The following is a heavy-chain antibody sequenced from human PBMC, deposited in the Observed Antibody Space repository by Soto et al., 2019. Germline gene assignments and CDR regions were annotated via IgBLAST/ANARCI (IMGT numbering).Heavy chain of an antibody. CDR3: AKDVTVDIVNTPGY. J-gene: IGHJ4*02. V-gene: IGHV3-30*18. Sequence: GGSLRLSCVASGFTFSSYAIHWFRQAPGKGLEWVAVISYDGSNKFYADSVKGRFTISRDNSKNTLYLHMNSLNTEDTAVYYCAKDVTVDIVNTPGYWGQGTLVTVSS. D-gene: IGHD5-12*01. CDR2: ISYDGSNK. CDR1: GFTFSSYA.